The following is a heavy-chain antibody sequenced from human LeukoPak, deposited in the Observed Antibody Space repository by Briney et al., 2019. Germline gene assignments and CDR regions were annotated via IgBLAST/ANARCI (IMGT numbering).Heavy chain of an antibody. Sequence: KPGGSLRLSCAASGFTFSSYSMNWVRQAPGKGLEWVSSISSSSSYIYYADSVKGRFTISRDNAKNSLYLQMNSLRAEDTAVYYCVALARIAAAGPFDYWGQGTLVTVSS. CDR2: ISSSSSYI. CDR1: GFTFSSYS. D-gene: IGHD6-25*01. CDR3: VALARIAAAGPFDY. V-gene: IGHV3-21*01. J-gene: IGHJ4*02.